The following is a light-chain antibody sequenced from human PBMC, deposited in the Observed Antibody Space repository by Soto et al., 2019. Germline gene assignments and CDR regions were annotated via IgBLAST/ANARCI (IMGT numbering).Light chain of an antibody. V-gene: IGLV2-23*01. CDR1: SSDVGSYTL. J-gene: IGLJ3*02. Sequence: QSVLTQPASVSGSPGQSITISCTGTSSDVGSYTLVSWYQQHPGKAPKLMIYEANKRPSGVSNRFSGSKSGNTASLTISGLQAEDEADYYCCSYAGSATWVFGGGTKVTVL. CDR3: CSYAGSATWV. CDR2: EAN.